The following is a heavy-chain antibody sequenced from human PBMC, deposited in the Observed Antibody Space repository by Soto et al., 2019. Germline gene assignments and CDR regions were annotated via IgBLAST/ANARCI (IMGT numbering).Heavy chain of an antibody. Sequence: GGSLRLSCTTSGFTVSSSHMTWVRQAPGKGLEWVSVIYSGGSSYYAVSVQGRFTISRDNSKNTVYLQMNSLRGEDTAMYYCARLGPYGLESYAFRRNRFDPRGQRTPVPVSA. CDR2: IYSGGSS. CDR3: ARLGPYGLESYAFRRNRFDP. D-gene: IGHD3-10*01. CDR1: GFTVSSSH. J-gene: IGHJ5*02. V-gene: IGHV3-53*01.